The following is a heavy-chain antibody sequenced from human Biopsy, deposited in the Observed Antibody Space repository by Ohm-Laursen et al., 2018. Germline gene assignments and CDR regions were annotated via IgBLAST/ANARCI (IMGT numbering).Heavy chain of an antibody. CDR2: IYPGGST. CDR3: ASVVLGPTNDAFDL. CDR1: GGDINNYY. D-gene: IGHD3-22*01. J-gene: IGHJ3*01. Sequence: PSETLSLTCHVSGGDINNYYWSWIRQPAGKGLEWIGRIYPGGSTNYNPSLKSRVTMSVDTSKKQLSLRLRSVTAADTAMYYCASVVLGPTNDAFDLWGQGTMVGVSS. V-gene: IGHV4-4*07.